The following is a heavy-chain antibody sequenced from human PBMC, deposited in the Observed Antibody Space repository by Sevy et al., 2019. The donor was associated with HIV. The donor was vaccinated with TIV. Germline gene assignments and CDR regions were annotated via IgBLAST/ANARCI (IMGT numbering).Heavy chain of an antibody. Sequence: GGCLRLSCAASGFTFSSYAFHWVRQAPGKGLEWVAVISFDGRKTDYAYSVKGRFTISKDNSKNTLHLRMSRMRGDDTAVYYCARDLRVDLDYWGQGTLVTVSS. V-gene: IGHV3-30*04. J-gene: IGHJ4*02. CDR3: ARDLRVDLDY. CDR2: ISFDGRKT. CDR1: GFTFSSYA.